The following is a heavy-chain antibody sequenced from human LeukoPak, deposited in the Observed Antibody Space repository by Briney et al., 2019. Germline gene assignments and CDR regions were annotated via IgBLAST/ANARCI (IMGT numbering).Heavy chain of an antibody. CDR3: ARGYCSSTSCYLSYYMDV. CDR2: INPNSGGT. V-gene: IGHV1-2*02. J-gene: IGHJ6*03. Sequence: RASVKVSRKASGYTFTGYYMHWVRQAPGQGLEWMGWINPNSGGTNYAQKFQGRVTMTRDTSISTAYMELSRLRSDDTAVYYCARGYCSSTSCYLSYYMDVWGKGTTVTVSS. CDR1: GYTFTGYY. D-gene: IGHD2-2*01.